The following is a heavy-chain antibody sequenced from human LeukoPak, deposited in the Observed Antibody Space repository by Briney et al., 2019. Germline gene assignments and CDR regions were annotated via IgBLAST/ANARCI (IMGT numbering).Heavy chain of an antibody. D-gene: IGHD6-19*01. J-gene: IGHJ4*02. CDR1: GFTFSSYA. CDR3: ARGRYSSGWYSYY. CDR2: ISYDGSNK. V-gene: IGHV3-30-3*01. Sequence: GGSLRLSCAASGFTFSSYAMHWVRQAPGKGLEWVAVISYDGSNKYYADSVKGRFTISRDNSKNTLYLQMNSLRAEDTAVYYWARGRYSSGWYSYYWGQGTLVTVSS.